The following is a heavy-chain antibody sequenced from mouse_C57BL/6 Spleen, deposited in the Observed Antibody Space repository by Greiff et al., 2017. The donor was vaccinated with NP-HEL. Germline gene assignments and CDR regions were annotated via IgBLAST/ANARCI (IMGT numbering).Heavy chain of an antibody. J-gene: IGHJ4*01. CDR3: TRREDSSGYGAMDY. V-gene: IGHV1-5*01. Sequence: EVQLVESGTVLARPGASVKMSCKTSGYTFTSYWMHWVKQRPGQGLEWIGAIYPGNSDTSYNQKFKGKAKLTAVTSASTAYMELSSLTNEDSAVYYCTRREDSSGYGAMDYWGQGTSVTVSS. D-gene: IGHD3-2*02. CDR1: GYTFTSYW. CDR2: IYPGNSDT.